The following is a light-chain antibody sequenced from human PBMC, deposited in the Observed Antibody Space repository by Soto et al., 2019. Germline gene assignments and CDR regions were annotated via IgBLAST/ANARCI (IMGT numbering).Light chain of an antibody. Sequence: QSALTQPASLSGSPGQSITISCTGTSSDVGGYNYVSWYQQHPGKAPKLVIFDVSDRPSGVSNRFSGSKSGNTASLTISGLQAEDEADYYCSSYTSSSTLVFGTGTKLTV. CDR1: SSDVGGYNY. CDR3: SSYTSSSTLV. CDR2: DVS. V-gene: IGLV2-14*01. J-gene: IGLJ1*01.